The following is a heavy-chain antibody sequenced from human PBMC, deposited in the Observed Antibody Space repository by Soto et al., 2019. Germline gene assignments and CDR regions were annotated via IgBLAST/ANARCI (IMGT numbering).Heavy chain of an antibody. V-gene: IGHV4-34*01. J-gene: IGHJ6*02. Sequence: QVQLQQWGAGLLKPSETLSLTCAVYGGSFTGYYWSWLRQPPGKGPEWIGEINHSGSTKYNPSLENRVTISVDTSKNQFSLRLNSVSATDTAVYYCARTGGMDLWSQGATVTVSS. CDR1: GGSFTGYY. CDR3: ARTGGMDL. CDR2: INHSGST.